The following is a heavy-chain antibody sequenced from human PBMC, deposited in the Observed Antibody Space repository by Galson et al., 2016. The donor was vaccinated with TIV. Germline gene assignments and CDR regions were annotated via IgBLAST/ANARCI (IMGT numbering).Heavy chain of an antibody. CDR2: FDPEDGET. D-gene: IGHD3-22*01. CDR1: GYTVTELS. Sequence: SVKVSCKVSGYTVTELSMHWVRQAPEKRLEWMGGFDPEDGETIYAQKFQGRVSTTEDTFTDTAYMELSSLVSDDTAVYYCATDLLYYYDSSGYSWGQGTLVPVSS. CDR3: ATDLLYYYDSSGYS. V-gene: IGHV1-24*01. J-gene: IGHJ4*02.